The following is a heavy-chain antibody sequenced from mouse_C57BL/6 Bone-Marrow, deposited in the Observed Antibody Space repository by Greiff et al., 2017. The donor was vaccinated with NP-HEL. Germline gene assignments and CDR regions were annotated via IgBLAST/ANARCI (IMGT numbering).Heavy chain of an antibody. Sequence: VQLKESGPGLVKPSQSLSLPCSVTGSSIISGYYWNWIRQFPGNKLEWMAYISYDGSNNYNPSLKNRISITRDISKNQFFLKLTSVTTEDTATYYCAREGGYYGSPFAYWGQGTLVTVSA. CDR2: ISYDGSN. CDR1: GSSIISGYY. J-gene: IGHJ3*01. D-gene: IGHD1-1*01. CDR3: AREGGYYGSPFAY. V-gene: IGHV3-6*01.